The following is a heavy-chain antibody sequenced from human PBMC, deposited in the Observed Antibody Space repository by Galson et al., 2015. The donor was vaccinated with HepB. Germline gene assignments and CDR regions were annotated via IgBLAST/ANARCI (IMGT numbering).Heavy chain of an antibody. D-gene: IGHD3-22*01. V-gene: IGHV3-21*01. CDR3: ARDILPVYYDSSGYAFDI. J-gene: IGHJ3*02. CDR2: ISSSSSYI. CDR1: GFTFSSYS. Sequence: SLRLSCAASGFTFSSYSMNWARQAPGKGLEWVSSISSSSSYIYYADSVKGRFTISRDNAKNSLYLQMNSLRAEDTAVYYCARDILPVYYDSSGYAFDIWGQGTMVTVSS.